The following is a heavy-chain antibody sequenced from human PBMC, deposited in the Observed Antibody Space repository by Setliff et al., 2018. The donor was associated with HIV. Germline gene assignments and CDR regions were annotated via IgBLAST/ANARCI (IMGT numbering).Heavy chain of an antibody. J-gene: IGHJ4*02. V-gene: IGHV4-34*03. CDR1: GGSFSGYY. CDR2: INHSGST. Sequence: SETLSLTCAVYGGSFSGYYWSWIRQPPGKGLEWIGEINHSGSTNYNPSLKSRVTISVDTSKNQFSLKLSSVTAADTAVYYCHAYYYDSSGYFYFDYWGQGTLVTVSS. CDR3: HAYYYDSSGYFYFDY. D-gene: IGHD3-22*01.